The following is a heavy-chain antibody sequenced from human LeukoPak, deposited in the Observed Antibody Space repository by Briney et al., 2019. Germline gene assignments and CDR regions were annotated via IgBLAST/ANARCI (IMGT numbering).Heavy chain of an antibody. CDR2: IYYSGST. D-gene: IGHD3-22*01. CDR1: GGSISSGGYY. CDR3: ARGVSFDYDSSGYPEYYFDY. V-gene: IGHV4-31*03. Sequence: SQTLSLTCTVSGGSISSGGYYWSWIRQHPGKGLEWIGYIYYSGSTYYNPSLKSRVTISVDTSKNQFSLKLSSVTAADTAVYYCARGVSFDYDSSGYPEYYFDYWGQGTLVTVSS. J-gene: IGHJ4*02.